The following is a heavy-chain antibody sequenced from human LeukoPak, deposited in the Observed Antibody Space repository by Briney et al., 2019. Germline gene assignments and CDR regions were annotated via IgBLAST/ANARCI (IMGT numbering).Heavy chain of an antibody. D-gene: IGHD1-26*01. V-gene: IGHV4-31*11. CDR1: GDSISSGGYS. Sequence: TLSLTCAVSGDSISSGGYSWSWIRQHPGKGLEWIGHIYYSGSTYYNASLKSRVSISIDTSKNQFSLKLTSVTAADTAVYYCARSRVGPWGQGTLVTVSS. CDR2: IYYSGST. J-gene: IGHJ5*02. CDR3: ARSRVGP.